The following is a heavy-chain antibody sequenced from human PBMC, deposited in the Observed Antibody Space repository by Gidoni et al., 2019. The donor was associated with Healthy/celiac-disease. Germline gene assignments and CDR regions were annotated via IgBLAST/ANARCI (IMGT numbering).Heavy chain of an antibody. J-gene: IGHJ5*02. CDR3: ARDHLPYCGGDCFANWFDP. CDR1: GYPFTSYG. D-gene: IGHD2-21*02. Sequence: QVQLVQSGAEVKKPGASVKVPCKASGYPFTSYGISWVRQAPGQGLEWMGWISAYNGNTNYAQKLQGRVTMTTDTSTSTAYMELRSLRSDDTAVYYCARDHLPYCGGDCFANWFDPWGQGTLVTVSS. CDR2: ISAYNGNT. V-gene: IGHV1-18*01.